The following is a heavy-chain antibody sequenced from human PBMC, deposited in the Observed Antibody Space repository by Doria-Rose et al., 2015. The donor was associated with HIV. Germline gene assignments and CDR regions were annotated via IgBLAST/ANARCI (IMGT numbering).Heavy chain of an antibody. CDR2: IKQDGSEK. D-gene: IGHD3-10*01. J-gene: IGHJ3*02. V-gene: IGHV3-7*01. Sequence: APGKGLEWVANIKQDGSEKSYVDSVDGRFTISRDDAKNSLYLQMNSLRAEDTAVYYCARGSYGAFDIWGQGTMITVSS. CDR3: ARGSYGAFDI.